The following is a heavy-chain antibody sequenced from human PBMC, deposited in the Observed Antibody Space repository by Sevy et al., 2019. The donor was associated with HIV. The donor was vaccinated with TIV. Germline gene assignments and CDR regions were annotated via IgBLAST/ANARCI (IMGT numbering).Heavy chain of an antibody. V-gene: IGHV1-24*01. D-gene: IGHD3-22*01. CDR3: SATREYYSDSYGYFDY. CDR1: GHTLTDLS. Sequence: ASVKVSCKASGHTLTDLSMHWVRQAPGKGFEWIGRFDPEDGERIYAQKFQGRVTMTEDTSTDTAYMELGSLRSEDTALYYCSATREYYSDSYGYFDYWGQGTLVTVSS. J-gene: IGHJ4*02. CDR2: FDPEDGER.